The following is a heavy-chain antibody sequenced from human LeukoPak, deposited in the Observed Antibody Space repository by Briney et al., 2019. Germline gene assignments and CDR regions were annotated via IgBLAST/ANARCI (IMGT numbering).Heavy chain of an antibody. Sequence: SETLSLTCTVSGGSISSYYWSWIRQSPGEGLEWIGYIHYRWSTNYNPSLKSRVTISVDTSKNQFSLKLSSLTAADTAVYYCARSVLGYSYGLHIDYWGQGTLVTVSS. D-gene: IGHD5-18*01. V-gene: IGHV4-59*01. CDR1: GGSISSYY. J-gene: IGHJ4*02. CDR2: IHYRWST. CDR3: ARSVLGYSYGLHIDY.